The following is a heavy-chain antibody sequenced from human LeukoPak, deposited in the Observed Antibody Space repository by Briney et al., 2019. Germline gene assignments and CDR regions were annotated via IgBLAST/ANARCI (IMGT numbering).Heavy chain of an antibody. V-gene: IGHV4-34*01. J-gene: IGHJ4*02. Sequence: TSETLSLTCAVYGGSFSGYYWSWIRQPPGKGLEWIGEINHSGSTNYNPSLKSRVTISVDTSKNQFSLKLSSVTAADTAVYYCARGGYRMVAATRYYFDYWGQGTLVTVSS. CDR2: INHSGST. CDR1: GGSFSGYY. D-gene: IGHD2-15*01. CDR3: ARGGYRMVAATRYYFDY.